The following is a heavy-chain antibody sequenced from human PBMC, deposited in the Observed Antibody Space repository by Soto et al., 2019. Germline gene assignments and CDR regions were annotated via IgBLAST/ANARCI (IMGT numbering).Heavy chain of an antibody. V-gene: IGHV1-3*01. CDR2: INAGNGNT. CDR3: ARGYSSGWDDAFDI. D-gene: IGHD6-19*01. J-gene: IGHJ3*02. CDR1: GYTFTSYA. Sequence: ASVKVSCKASGYTFTSYAMHWVRQAPGQRLEWMGWINAGNGNTKYSQKFQGRVTITRDTSASTAYMELSSLRSEDTAVYYCARGYSSGWDDAFDIWGQGTIVTVSS.